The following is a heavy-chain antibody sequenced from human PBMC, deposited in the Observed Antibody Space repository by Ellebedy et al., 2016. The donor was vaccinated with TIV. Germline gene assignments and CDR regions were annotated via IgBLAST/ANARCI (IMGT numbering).Heavy chain of an antibody. CDR3: AKGRKLIRSSSLDY. V-gene: IGHV3-23*01. CDR2: MSASGGNT. Sequence: PGGSLRLSCAAFGFNFSTYAMTWVRQAPGKGLEWVSAMSASGGNTYYADSVKGRFTISRDNSKNTVYLQMNSLRAEDTAVYYCAKGRKLIRSSSLDYWGQGALVTVSS. CDR1: GFNFSTYA. D-gene: IGHD3-22*01. J-gene: IGHJ4*02.